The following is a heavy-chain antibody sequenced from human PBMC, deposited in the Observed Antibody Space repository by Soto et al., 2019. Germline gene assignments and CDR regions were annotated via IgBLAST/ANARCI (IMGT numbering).Heavy chain of an antibody. V-gene: IGHV4-59*01. CDR2: IYYSGST. CDR1: GGSISNYY. D-gene: IGHD7-27*01. CDR3: ARGSTNWASYFEY. J-gene: IGHJ4*02. Sequence: SETLSLTCTASGGSISNYYWSWIRQPPGDKLEWIGSIYYSGSTNYKPSLSRRVTMSLDTSKGHFSLTLRSVTAADTAVYYSARGSTNWASYFEYWGQGTLVTVS.